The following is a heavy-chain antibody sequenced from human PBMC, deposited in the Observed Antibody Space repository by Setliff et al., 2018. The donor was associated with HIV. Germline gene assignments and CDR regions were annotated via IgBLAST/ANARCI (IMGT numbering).Heavy chain of an antibody. CDR2: IYSGGST. CDR1: GFTFSSYG. V-gene: IGHV3-NL1*01. D-gene: IGHD3-10*01. CDR3: ARKFRPGHGVDV. Sequence: VGSLRLSCAASGFTFSSYGMHWVRQAPGKGLEWVSVIYSGGSTYYADSVKGRFTISRDNSKNTLYLQMNSLRAEDTAVYYCARKFRPGHGVDVWGQGTTVTVSS. J-gene: IGHJ6*02.